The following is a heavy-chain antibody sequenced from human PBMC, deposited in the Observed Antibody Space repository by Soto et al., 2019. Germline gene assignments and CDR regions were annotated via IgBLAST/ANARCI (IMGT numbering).Heavy chain of an antibody. CDR3: AREWSAAGHFYGMDV. Sequence: QVQLVQSGAEVKKPGASVQVSCKTSGYTFTSYDINWVRQAPGQGLEWVGWMNTNSDVTRSAQKFRGRLTLTRDKSMRAVYMKLSNLRPDDTAVYYCAREWSAAGHFYGMDVWGQGTTVAVSS. J-gene: IGHJ6*02. D-gene: IGHD6-13*01. CDR2: MNTNSDVT. V-gene: IGHV1-8*01. CDR1: GYTFTSYD.